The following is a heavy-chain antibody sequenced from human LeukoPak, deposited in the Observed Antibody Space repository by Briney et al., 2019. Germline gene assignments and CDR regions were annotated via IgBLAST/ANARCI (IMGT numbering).Heavy chain of an antibody. CDR3: ARGGPYYDSSGYHFDY. CDR1: GGSISSYY. Sequence: PSETLSLTCAVYGGSISSYYWSWIRQPPGKGLEWIGYIYYSGSTNYNPSLKSRVTISVGTSKNQFSLKLSSVTAADTAVYYCARGGPYYDSSGYHFDYWGQGTLVTVSS. D-gene: IGHD3-22*01. CDR2: IYYSGST. J-gene: IGHJ4*02. V-gene: IGHV4-59*01.